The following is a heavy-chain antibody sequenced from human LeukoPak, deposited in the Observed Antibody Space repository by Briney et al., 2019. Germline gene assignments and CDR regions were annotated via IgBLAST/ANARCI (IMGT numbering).Heavy chain of an antibody. D-gene: IGHD2-2*01. CDR1: GGSFSGYY. V-gene: IGHV4-34*01. Sequence: SETLSLTCAVYGGSFSGYYWSWIRQPPGKGLEWIGEINHSGSTNYNPSLKSRVTISVDTSKNQFSLKLSSVTAADTAVYYCARDRYCSSTSCFDYWGQGTLVTVSS. J-gene: IGHJ4*02. CDR2: INHSGST. CDR3: ARDRYCSSTSCFDY.